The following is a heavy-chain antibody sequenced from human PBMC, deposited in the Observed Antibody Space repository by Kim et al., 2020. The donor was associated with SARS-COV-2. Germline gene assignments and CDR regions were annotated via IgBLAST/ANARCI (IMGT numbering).Heavy chain of an antibody. V-gene: IGHV1-24*01. J-gene: IGHJ6*02. D-gene: IGHD7-27*01. CDR3: ATGINWGSYYYYYYGMDV. Sequence: ASVKVSCKVSGYTLTELSMHWVRQAPGKGLEWMGGFDPEDGETIYAQKFQGRVTMTEDTSTDTAYMELSSLRSEDTAMYYCATGINWGSYYYYYYGMDVWGQGTTVTVSS. CDR1: GYTLTELS. CDR2: FDPEDGET.